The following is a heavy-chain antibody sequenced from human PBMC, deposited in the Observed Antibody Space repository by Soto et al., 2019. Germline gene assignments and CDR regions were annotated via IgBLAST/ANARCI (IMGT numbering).Heavy chain of an antibody. Sequence: PGGSLRLSCAVSGFTFSSYVMSWVRQAPGKGLEWVSGISGSGGSTYYADSVKGRFTISRDNSKNTLYLQMNSLRADDTAVYYCAKVGYYDSSGHNWFDPWGQGTLVTV. D-gene: IGHD3-22*01. J-gene: IGHJ5*02. V-gene: IGHV3-23*01. CDR3: AKVGYYDSSGHNWFDP. CDR2: ISGSGGST. CDR1: GFTFSSYV.